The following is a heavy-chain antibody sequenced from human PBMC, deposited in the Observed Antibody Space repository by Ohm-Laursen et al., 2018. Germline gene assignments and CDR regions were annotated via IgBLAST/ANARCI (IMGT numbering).Heavy chain of an antibody. J-gene: IGHJ5*02. CDR2: IIPILGIA. D-gene: IGHD3-16*01. CDR1: GYTFTSYD. V-gene: IGHV1-69*04. Sequence: SSVKVSCNASGYTFTSYDISWARQAPGQGLEWMGRIIPILGIANYAQKFQGRVTITADKSTSTAYMELSSLRSEDTAVYYCAKGDRFDPWGQGTLVTVSS. CDR3: AKGDRFDP.